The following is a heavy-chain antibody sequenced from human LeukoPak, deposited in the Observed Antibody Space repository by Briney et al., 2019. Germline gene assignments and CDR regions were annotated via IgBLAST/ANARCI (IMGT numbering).Heavy chain of an antibody. CDR3: AKTFSRIGNYYGMDV. V-gene: IGHV3-33*06. D-gene: IGHD1-26*01. J-gene: IGHJ6*02. CDR2: IWYDGSKK. Sequence: PGRSLRPSCAASGFTFSSYGMHWVRQAPGKGLEWVAVIWYDGSKKYYADSVKGRFTISRDNSKNTLYLQMNSLRAEDTAVYYCAKTFSRIGNYYGMDVWGQGTTVTVSS. CDR1: GFTFSSYG.